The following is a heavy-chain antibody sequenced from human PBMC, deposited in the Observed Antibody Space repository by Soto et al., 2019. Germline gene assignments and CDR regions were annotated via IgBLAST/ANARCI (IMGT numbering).Heavy chain of an antibody. Sequence: PGGSLRLSCAASGFTFSSYWMSWVRQAPGKGLEWVANIKQDGSEKYYVDSVKGRFTISRDNAKNSLYLQMNSLRAEDTAVYYCARDNGILHGAFDIWGQGTMVTVSS. CDR3: ARDNGILHGAFDI. J-gene: IGHJ3*02. CDR1: GFTFSSYW. CDR2: IKQDGSEK. D-gene: IGHD3-3*02. V-gene: IGHV3-7*01.